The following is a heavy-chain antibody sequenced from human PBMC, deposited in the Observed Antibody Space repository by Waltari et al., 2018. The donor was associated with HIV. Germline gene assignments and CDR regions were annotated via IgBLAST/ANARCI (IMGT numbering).Heavy chain of an antibody. Sequence: QVYLVESGGGVVQPGGSLALSCGGSEFPFKAYGMHWVRQAPGKGVEWVAVVWHDGSQTYYGDSVRGRFVVSRDNGKNTVFLQMNSLREEDTGRYYCAKSRSWVETWDFWGLGTLVIVSS. CDR3: AKSRSWVETWDF. CDR2: VWHDGSQT. CDR1: EFPFKAYG. D-gene: IGHD1-1*01. J-gene: IGHJ3*01. V-gene: IGHV3-33*06.